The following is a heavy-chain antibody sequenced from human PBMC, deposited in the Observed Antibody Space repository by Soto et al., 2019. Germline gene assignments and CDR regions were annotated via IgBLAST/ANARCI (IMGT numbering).Heavy chain of an antibody. Sequence: GGSLRLSCAASGFTFSSYGMHWVRQAPGKGLEWVAVISYDGSNKYYADSVKGRFTISRDNSKNTLYLQMNSLRAEDTAVYYCAKDLRLLAMVYAIGVPYYYGMDVWGQGTTVTVSS. V-gene: IGHV3-30*18. CDR3: AKDLRLLAMVYAIGVPYYYGMDV. CDR2: ISYDGSNK. CDR1: GFTFSSYG. D-gene: IGHD2-8*01. J-gene: IGHJ6*02.